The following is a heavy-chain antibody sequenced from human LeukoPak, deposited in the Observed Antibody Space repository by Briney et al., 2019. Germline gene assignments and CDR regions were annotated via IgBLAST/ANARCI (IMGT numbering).Heavy chain of an antibody. V-gene: IGHV5-51*01. CDR3: ARPAYGSGSQPPDY. CDR2: IYPGDSGT. CDR1: GYIFTSYW. D-gene: IGHD3-10*01. Sequence: GESLKISCKGSGYIFTSYWIGWVRQLPGKGLEWMGIIYPGDSGTRYSPSFQGQVTISADKSINTAYLQWSSLKASDTAMYYCARPAYGSGSQPPDYWGQGTMVIVSS. J-gene: IGHJ4*02.